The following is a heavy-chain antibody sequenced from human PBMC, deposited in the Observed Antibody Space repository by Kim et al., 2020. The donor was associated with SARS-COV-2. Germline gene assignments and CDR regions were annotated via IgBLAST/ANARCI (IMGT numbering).Heavy chain of an antibody. V-gene: IGHV3-23*01. Sequence: GGSLRLSCAASGFTFSSYAMSWVRQAPGKGLEWVSAISGSGGSTYYADSVKGRFTISRDNSKNTLYLQMNSLRAEDTAVYYCARGNTMIVVTNAFDIWGQGTMVTVSS. J-gene: IGHJ3*02. D-gene: IGHD3-22*01. CDR1: GFTFSSYA. CDR2: ISGSGGST. CDR3: ARGNTMIVVTNAFDI.